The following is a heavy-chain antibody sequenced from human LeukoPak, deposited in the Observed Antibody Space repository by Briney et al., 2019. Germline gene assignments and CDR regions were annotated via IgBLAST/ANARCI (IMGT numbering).Heavy chain of an antibody. CDR1: GFTFSSYA. D-gene: IGHD3-22*01. CDR3: AKPTPTYYYDSSGYSYY. V-gene: IGHV3-30-3*01. CDR2: ISYDGSNK. J-gene: IGHJ4*02. Sequence: PGGSLRLSCAASGFTFSSYAMHWVRQAPGKGLEWVAVISYDGSNKYYADSVKGRFTISRDNSKNTLYLQMNSLRAEDTAVYYCAKPTPTYYYDSSGYSYYWGQGTLVTVSS.